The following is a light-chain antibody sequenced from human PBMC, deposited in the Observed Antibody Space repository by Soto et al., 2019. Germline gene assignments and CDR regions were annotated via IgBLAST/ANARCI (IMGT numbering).Light chain of an antibody. V-gene: IGLV1-40*01. J-gene: IGLJ3*02. CDR3: QSYDSSLRAVV. CDR1: SSNIGAGYD. Sequence: QLVLTQPPSVSGAPGQRVTISCTGSSSNIGAGYDVHWYQQLPGTAPKLLIYLNTNRPSGVPDRFSGSKSGTSASLAITGLQAEDEADYYCQSYDSSLRAVVFGGGTKLTVL. CDR2: LNT.